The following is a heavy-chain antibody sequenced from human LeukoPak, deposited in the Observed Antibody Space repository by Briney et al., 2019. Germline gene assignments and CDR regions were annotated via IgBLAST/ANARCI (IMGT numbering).Heavy chain of an antibody. CDR1: GFTFSGSA. CDR3: AGVSESGWYYFDY. V-gene: IGHV3-30*04. J-gene: IGHJ4*02. Sequence: GGSLRLSCAASGFTFSGSAIHWVRQAPGKGLEWVAVISYDGSYKYYADSVKGRFSISRDNSKKTLYLQMSSLRDEDTAVYYCAGVSESGWYYFDYWGQGTLVTVSS. D-gene: IGHD6-19*01. CDR2: ISYDGSYK.